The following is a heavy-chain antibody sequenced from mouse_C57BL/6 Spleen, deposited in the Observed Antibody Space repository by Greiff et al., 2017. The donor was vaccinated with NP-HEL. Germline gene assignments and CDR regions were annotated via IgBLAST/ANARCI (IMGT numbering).Heavy chain of an antibody. CDR2: IYPVSGET. CDR3: ALGYYGTGYAMDY. J-gene: IGHJ4*01. Sequence: LVESGAELASPGASVTLSCKASGYTFTDHIMNWVKKRPGQGLEWIGRIYPVSGETNYNQKFMGKATFSVDRSSSTVYMVLNSLTSEDPAVYYCALGYYGTGYAMDYWGQGTSVTVSS. V-gene: IGHV1-11*01. D-gene: IGHD1-1*01. CDR1: GYTFTDHI.